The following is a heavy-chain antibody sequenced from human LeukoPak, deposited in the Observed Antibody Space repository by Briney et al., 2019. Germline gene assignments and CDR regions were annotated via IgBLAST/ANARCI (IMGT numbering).Heavy chain of an antibody. V-gene: IGHV3-48*01. D-gene: IGHD1-26*01. Sequence: GGSLRLSCAASGFTFSSYSMNWVRQAPGKGLEWVSYISSSSSTIYYADSVKGRFTISRDNAKNSLYLQMNSLRAEDTAVYYCARNSGSYPSYDAFDIWGQGTMVTVSS. J-gene: IGHJ3*02. CDR1: GFTFSSYS. CDR2: ISSSSSTI. CDR3: ARNSGSYPSYDAFDI.